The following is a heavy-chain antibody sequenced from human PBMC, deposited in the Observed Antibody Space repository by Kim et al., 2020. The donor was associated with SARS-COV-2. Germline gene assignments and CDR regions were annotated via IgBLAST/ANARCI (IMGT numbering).Heavy chain of an antibody. CDR3: ARNPTYYDILTGYYRGAFDI. CDR2: IYHSGST. Sequence: SETLSLTCAVSGGSISSSNWWSWVRQPPGKGLEWLGEIYHSGSTNYNPSLKSRVTISVDKSKNQFSLKLSSVTAADTAVYYCARNPTYYDILTGYYRGAFDIWGQGTMVTVSS. V-gene: IGHV4-4*02. CDR1: GGSISSSNW. J-gene: IGHJ3*02. D-gene: IGHD3-9*01.